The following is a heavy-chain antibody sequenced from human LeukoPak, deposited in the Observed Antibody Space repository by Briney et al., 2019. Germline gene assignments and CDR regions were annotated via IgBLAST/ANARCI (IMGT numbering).Heavy chain of an antibody. J-gene: IGHJ4*02. V-gene: IGHV4-30-4*01. CDR3: ARVDPGYCSGGSCYYFDY. D-gene: IGHD2-15*01. Sequence: PSETLSLTCTVSGGSISSGDYYWSWIRQPPGEGLEWIGYIYYSGSTYYNPSLKSRVTISVDTSKNQFSLKLSSVTAADTAVYYCARVDPGYCSGGSCYYFDYWGQGTLVTVSS. CDR2: IYYSGST. CDR1: GGSISSGDYY.